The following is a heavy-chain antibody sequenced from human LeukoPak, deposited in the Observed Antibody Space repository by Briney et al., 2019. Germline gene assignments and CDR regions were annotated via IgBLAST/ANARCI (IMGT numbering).Heavy chain of an antibody. CDR2: ISPRGDIT. V-gene: IGHV3-23*01. J-gene: IGHJ1*01. CDR1: GFSFRSHG. CDR3: AKDDDWGRFNH. Sequence: GGSLRLSCAASGFSFRSHGMNWVRQAPGKGLEWVSGISPRGDITYYKDSVRGRFTISRDNFKNTVSLQLNSLRAEDTALYYCAKDDDWGRFNHWGQGTLVTVSS. D-gene: IGHD3-16*01.